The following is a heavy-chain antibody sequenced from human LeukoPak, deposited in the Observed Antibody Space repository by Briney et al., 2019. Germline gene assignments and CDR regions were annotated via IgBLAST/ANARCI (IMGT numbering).Heavy chain of an antibody. D-gene: IGHD1-1*01. J-gene: IGHJ6*03. CDR3: ARYNWNANYMDV. CDR2: INWNGGST. V-gene: IGHV3-20*04. Sequence: GGSLRLSCAASGFTFDDYGMSWVRQAPGKGLEWVSGINWNGGSTGYADSVKGRFTISRGNAKNSLYLQMNSLRAEDTALYYCARYNWNANYMDVWGKGTTVTVSS. CDR1: GFTFDDYG.